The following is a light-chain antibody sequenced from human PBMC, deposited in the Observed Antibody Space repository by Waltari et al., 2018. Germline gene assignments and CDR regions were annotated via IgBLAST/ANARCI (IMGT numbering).Light chain of an antibody. Sequence: EIVMTQSPATLSVSPGETGTLSCRASQSISNNLAWHQQQPGQAPRLLHSGVSTRAPGIPARFSGSASGTEFTLTISSLQSEDIAVYYCQQYHNWPLVRFTFGLGTKLEIK. J-gene: IGKJ2*01. V-gene: IGKV3-15*01. CDR1: QSISNN. CDR2: GVS. CDR3: QQYHNWPLVRFT.